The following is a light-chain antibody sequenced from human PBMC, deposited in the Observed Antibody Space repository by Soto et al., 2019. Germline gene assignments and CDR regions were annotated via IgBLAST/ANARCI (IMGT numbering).Light chain of an antibody. Sequence: AIQMTQSPSSLSASVGDRVTITCRASQGIRNDLGWYQQKPGKAPKLLIYVASSLQSGVPSTFSGSGSGTDFTLTISSLQPEDFATYYCLQAYNYPLTFGGGTKVDIK. CDR1: QGIRND. CDR3: LQAYNYPLT. V-gene: IGKV1-6*01. CDR2: VAS. J-gene: IGKJ4*01.